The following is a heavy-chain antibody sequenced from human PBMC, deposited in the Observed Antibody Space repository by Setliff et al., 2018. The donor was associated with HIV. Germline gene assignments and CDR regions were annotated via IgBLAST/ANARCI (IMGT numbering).Heavy chain of an antibody. J-gene: IGHJ5*02. D-gene: IGHD6-19*01. CDR1: GFTFSSKG. V-gene: IGHV3-30*02. Sequence: GGSLRLSCAASGFTFSSKGMHWVRQPPGKGLEWVTCIRYDGSEQFYVDSLRGRFTISRDNAKNSVYLQVSNLKAEDTAVYYCTTGWLAWPWGQGTPVTVSS. CDR3: TTGWLAWP. CDR2: IRYDGSEQ.